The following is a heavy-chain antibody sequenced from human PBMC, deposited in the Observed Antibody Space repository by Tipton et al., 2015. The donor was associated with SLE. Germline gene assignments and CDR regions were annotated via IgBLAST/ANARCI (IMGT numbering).Heavy chain of an antibody. CDR2: IYHSGST. CDR3: ARDNTPYYYGSGSLSYYGMDV. Sequence: TLSLTCTVSGYSISSGYYWGWIRQPPGKGLEWIGSIYHSGSTYYNPSLKSRVATSVDTSKNQFSLKLSSVTAADTAVYYCARDNTPYYYGSGSLSYYGMDVWGQGTTVTVSS. D-gene: IGHD3-10*01. J-gene: IGHJ6*02. V-gene: IGHV4-38-2*02. CDR1: GYSISSGYY.